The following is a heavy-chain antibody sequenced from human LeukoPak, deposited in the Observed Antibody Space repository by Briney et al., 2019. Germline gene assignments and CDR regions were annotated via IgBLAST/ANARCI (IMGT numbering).Heavy chain of an antibody. CDR3: AKKYSSGWLDY. CDR2: ISSGGSYI. CDR1: GFTFSSYS. V-gene: IGHV3-21*01. J-gene: IGHJ4*02. Sequence: GGSLRLSCAASGFTFSSYSMNWVRQAPGKGLEWVSSISSGGSYIYYADSVKGRFTIFRDNAKNSLYLQMNSLRADDTAVYYCAKKYSSGWLDYWGQGTLVTVSS. D-gene: IGHD6-19*01.